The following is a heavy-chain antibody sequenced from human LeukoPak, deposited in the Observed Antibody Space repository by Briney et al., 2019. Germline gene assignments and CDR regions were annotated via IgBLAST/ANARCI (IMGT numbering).Heavy chain of an antibody. CDR3: AHSPDCSSTSCYSLAENWFDP. V-gene: IGHV2-5*02. J-gene: IGHJ5*02. CDR2: IYWDDDK. Sequence: SGPTLVNPTQTLTLTCTFSGFSLSTSGVGVGWIRQPPGKALEWLALIYWDDDKRYSPSLKSRLTITKDTSKNQVVLTMTNMDPVDTATYYCAHSPDCSSTSCYSLAENWFDPWGQGTLVTVSS. CDR1: GFSLSTSGVG. D-gene: IGHD2-2*01.